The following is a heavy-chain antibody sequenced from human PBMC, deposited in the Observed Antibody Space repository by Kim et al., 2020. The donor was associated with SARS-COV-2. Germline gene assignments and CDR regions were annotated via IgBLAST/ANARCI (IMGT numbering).Heavy chain of an antibody. V-gene: IGHV4-34*01. CDR2: INHSGST. CDR3: ARGGKVWFDY. CDR1: GGSFSGYY. D-gene: IGHD3-16*01. J-gene: IGHJ4*02. Sequence: SETLSLTCAVYGGSFSGYYWSWIRQPPGKGLEWIGEINHSGSTNYNPSLKSRVTISVDTSKNQFSLKLSSVTAADTAVYYCARGGKVWFDYCGEGTLVTVSP.